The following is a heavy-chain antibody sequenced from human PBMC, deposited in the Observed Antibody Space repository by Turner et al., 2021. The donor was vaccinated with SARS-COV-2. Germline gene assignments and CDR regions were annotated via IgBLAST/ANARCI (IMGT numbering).Heavy chain of an antibody. D-gene: IGHD3-22*01. CDR1: GGSISSRSYF. J-gene: IGHJ4*02. CDR2: IYYSGST. CDR3: ARNSHKWYYYDSSGYYDY. Sequence: QLQLQESGPGLVKPSETLSLTCTVSGGSISSRSYFWGWIRQPPGKGLEWIGSIYYSGSTYHNPSLKSRVTISVDTSKNQFSLKLSSVTAADTAVYYCARNSHKWYYYDSSGYYDYWGQGTLVTVSS. V-gene: IGHV4-39*01.